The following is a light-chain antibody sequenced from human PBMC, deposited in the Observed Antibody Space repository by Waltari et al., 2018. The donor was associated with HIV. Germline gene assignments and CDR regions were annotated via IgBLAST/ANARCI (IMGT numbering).Light chain of an antibody. CDR1: NYNIGSNY. CDR3: AAWDDSLSGPV. Sequence: QSVLIQPPSPSGTPGQSVTISCSGSNYNIGSNYVYWYQQLPGTAPKLLIYRNDQRPSGVPDLFSVSKSGTSASLAISGLRSEDEADYYCAAWDDSLSGPVFGGGTKVTVL. V-gene: IGLV1-47*01. J-gene: IGLJ2*01. CDR2: RND.